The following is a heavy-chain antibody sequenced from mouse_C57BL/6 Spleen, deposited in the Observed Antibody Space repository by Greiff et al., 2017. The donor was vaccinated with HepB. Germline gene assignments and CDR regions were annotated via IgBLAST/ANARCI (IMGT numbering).Heavy chain of an antibody. CDR3: ARSRNYLDY. Sequence: VQLLQSGPELVKPGASVKISCKASGYSFTGYYMHWVKQSSEKSLEWIGEINPSTGGTSYNQKFKGKATLTVDKSSSTAYMQLKSLTSEDSAVYSCARSRNYLDYWGQGTTLTVSS. V-gene: IGHV1-43*01. J-gene: IGHJ2*01. CDR2: INPSTGGT. CDR1: GYSFTGYY.